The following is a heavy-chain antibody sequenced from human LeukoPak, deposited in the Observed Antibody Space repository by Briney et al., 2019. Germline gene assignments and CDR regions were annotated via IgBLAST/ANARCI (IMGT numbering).Heavy chain of an antibody. CDR3: ARGSAAYYDSSGYYSHFDY. CDR1: GGSFSGYY. V-gene: IGHV4-59*10. D-gene: IGHD3-22*01. Sequence: SSETLSLTCAVYGGSFSGYYWSWIRQPAGKGLEWIGRIYTSGSTNYNPSLKSRVTMSVDTSKNQFSLKLSSVTAADTAVYYCARGSAAYYDSSGYYSHFDYWGQGTLVTVSS. J-gene: IGHJ4*02. CDR2: IYTSGST.